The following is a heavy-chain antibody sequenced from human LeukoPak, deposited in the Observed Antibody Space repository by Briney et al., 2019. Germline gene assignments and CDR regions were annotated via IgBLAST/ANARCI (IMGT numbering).Heavy chain of an antibody. D-gene: IGHD4-17*01. CDR3: ARVYGDSSN. Sequence: TGGSLRLSCAASGFTLSSYEMNWVRQAPGRGLEWLSYISNSGNSRYYADSVKSRFTISRDNAKNSLYLQMNSLRAEDTAVYYCARVYGDSSNWGQGTLVTVSS. J-gene: IGHJ4*02. CDR2: ISNSGNSR. V-gene: IGHV3-48*03. CDR1: GFTLSSYE.